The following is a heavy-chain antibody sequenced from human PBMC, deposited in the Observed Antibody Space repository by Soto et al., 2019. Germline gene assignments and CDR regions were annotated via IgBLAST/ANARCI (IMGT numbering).Heavy chain of an antibody. V-gene: IGHV3-30-3*01. D-gene: IGHD2-8*01. CDR1: GFTFSSYT. CDR3: AREYIGVLYYYGMDV. J-gene: IGHJ6*02. CDR2: ISYDGSNK. Sequence: QVQLVESGGGVVQPGRSLRLSCAASGFTFSSYTMHWVRQAPGKGLEWVAVISYDGSNKYYADSVKGRFTISRDNFKNTLYLQVNSLRAEDTAVYYCAREYIGVLYYYGMDVWGQGTTVTVSS.